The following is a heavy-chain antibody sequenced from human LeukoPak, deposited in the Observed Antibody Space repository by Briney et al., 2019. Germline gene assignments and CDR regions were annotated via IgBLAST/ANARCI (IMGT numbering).Heavy chain of an antibody. CDR2: INHSGST. V-gene: IGHV4-34*01. Sequence: PSETLSLTCAVYGGSFSGYYWSWIRQPPGKGLEWIGEINHSGSTNYNPSLKSQVTISVDTSKNQFSLKLSSVTAADTAVYYCARFRSRRPAAKNNWFDPWGQGTLVTVSS. J-gene: IGHJ5*02. D-gene: IGHD2-2*01. CDR3: ARFRSRRPAAKNNWFDP. CDR1: GGSFSGYY.